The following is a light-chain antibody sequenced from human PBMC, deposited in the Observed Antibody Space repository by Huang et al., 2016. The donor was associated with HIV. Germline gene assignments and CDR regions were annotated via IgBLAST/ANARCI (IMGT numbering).Light chain of an antibody. Sequence: EIVLTQSPATLSLSPGERATLSCRASQSVSSYVAWYQQKPGQAPRLLIYDASNRATGIPARFRGSGSGTDFTLTISSLEPEDFAVYYCQQRTNWPTWTFGQGTKVEIK. CDR2: DAS. CDR3: QQRTNWPTWT. CDR1: QSVSSY. V-gene: IGKV3-11*01. J-gene: IGKJ1*01.